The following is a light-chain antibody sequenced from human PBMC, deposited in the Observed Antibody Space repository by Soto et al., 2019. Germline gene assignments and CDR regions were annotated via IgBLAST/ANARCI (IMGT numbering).Light chain of an antibody. V-gene: IGKV3-11*01. CDR2: DAS. Sequence: EIVLTQSPATLSLSPGERATLSCRASQSVSSYLAWYQQKPGQAPRLLIYDASNRATGIPARFSGSGSGTDFTLTISSLEPEDFAVYYCQQRSNWPLVFSPGTKVDIK. CDR3: QQRSNWPLV. J-gene: IGKJ3*01. CDR1: QSVSSY.